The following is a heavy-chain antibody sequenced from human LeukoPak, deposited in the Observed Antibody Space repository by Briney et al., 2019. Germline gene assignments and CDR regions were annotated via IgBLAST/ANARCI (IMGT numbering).Heavy chain of an antibody. D-gene: IGHD3-22*01. CDR2: ITAAGNVP. CDR1: GFTFNSYA. CDR3: ARDIVTMIVVVRGEGAFDI. Sequence: PGGSLRLSCTASGFTFNSYAMAWVRQAPGQGLEWVSTITAAGNVPWYSDSVRGRFTISRDNSENTVYLQMNGLRVEDTARYYCARDIVTMIVVVRGEGAFDIWGQGTMVTVSS. V-gene: IGHV3-23*01. J-gene: IGHJ3*02.